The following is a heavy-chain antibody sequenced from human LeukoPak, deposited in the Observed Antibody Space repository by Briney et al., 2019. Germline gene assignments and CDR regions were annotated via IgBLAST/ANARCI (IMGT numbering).Heavy chain of an antibody. CDR2: INHSGST. Sequence: SETLSLTCAVYGGSFSGYYWSWIRQPPGKGLEWIGEINHSGSTNYNPSLKSRVTISVDTSKNQFSLKLSSVTAADTAVYYCARGRREFYYYFFDLWGRGTLVTVSS. CDR1: GGSFSGYY. J-gene: IGHJ2*01. V-gene: IGHV4-34*01. D-gene: IGHD2/OR15-2a*01. CDR3: ARGRREFYYYFFDL.